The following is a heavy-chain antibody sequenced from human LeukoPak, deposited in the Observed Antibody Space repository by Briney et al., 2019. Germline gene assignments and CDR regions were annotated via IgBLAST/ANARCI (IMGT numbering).Heavy chain of an antibody. J-gene: IGHJ4*02. CDR3: ARVSRGSYSADY. D-gene: IGHD1-26*01. CDR1: VGSISSYY. V-gene: IGHV4-59*01. Sequence: PSETLSLTCTVSVGSISSYYWSWLRQPPGQGLEWIGYIYYSGSTNYNPSLKSRVTISVDTSKNQFSLKLSSVTAADTAVYYCARVSRGSYSADYWGQGTLVTVSS. CDR2: IYYSGST.